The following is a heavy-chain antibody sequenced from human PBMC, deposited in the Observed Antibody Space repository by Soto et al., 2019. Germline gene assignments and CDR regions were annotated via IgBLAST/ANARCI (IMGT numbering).Heavy chain of an antibody. J-gene: IGHJ6*02. CDR1: GLTFSQYW. V-gene: IGHV3-74*01. CDR3: ATAVDYDFWSGTTHYGMDV. CDR2: ISDDGTIT. D-gene: IGHD3-3*01. Sequence: GGSLILSCAASGLTFSQYWMHWVRQAPGQGLVWVSRISDDGTITDYADSVKGRFTVSRDNARNTHSLQMNSLRSEDTAVYFCATAVDYDFWSGTTHYGMDVWGQGTTVTVSS.